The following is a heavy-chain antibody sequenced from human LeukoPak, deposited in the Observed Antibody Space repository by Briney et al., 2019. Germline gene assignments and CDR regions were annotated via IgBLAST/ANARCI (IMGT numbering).Heavy chain of an antibody. D-gene: IGHD5-18*01. Sequence: ASVKVSCKASGYTFTGYYMHWVRQAPGQGLEWMGWINPNSGGTNYAQKFQGRVTMTRDTSISTAYMELSRLRSDDTAVYYCARGGYSYGLFEWHYYYYMDVWGKGTTVTVSS. CDR2: INPNSGGT. V-gene: IGHV1-2*02. CDR3: ARGGYSYGLFEWHYYYYMDV. J-gene: IGHJ6*03. CDR1: GYTFTGYY.